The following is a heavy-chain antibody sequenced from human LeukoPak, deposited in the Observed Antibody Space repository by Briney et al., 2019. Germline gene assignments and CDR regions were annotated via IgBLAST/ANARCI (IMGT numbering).Heavy chain of an antibody. CDR1: GYTFTSNG. J-gene: IGHJ5*02. Sequence: GASVKVSCKASGYTFTSNGISWARQAPGQGLEWMGWISAYNGNTNYAQKLQGRVTMTTDTSTSTAYMELRSLRSDDAAVYYCARDRLKKVGWFDPWGQGTLVTVSS. CDR2: ISAYNGNT. D-gene: IGHD2-8*01. CDR3: ARDRLKKVGWFDP. V-gene: IGHV1-18*01.